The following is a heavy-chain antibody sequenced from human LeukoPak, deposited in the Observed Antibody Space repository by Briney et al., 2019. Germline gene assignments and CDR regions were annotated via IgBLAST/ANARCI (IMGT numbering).Heavy chain of an antibody. Sequence: ASVKVSCKASGYTFTSYGISWVRQAPGQGLEWMGWISAYNGNTNYAQKLQGRVTMTTDTSTSTAYMELRSLRSDDTAVYYCARGIEGVVVVPAAIREGWFDPWGQGTLVTVSS. CDR3: ARGIEGVVVVPAAIREGWFDP. CDR1: GYTFTSYG. V-gene: IGHV1-18*01. D-gene: IGHD2-2*02. CDR2: ISAYNGNT. J-gene: IGHJ5*02.